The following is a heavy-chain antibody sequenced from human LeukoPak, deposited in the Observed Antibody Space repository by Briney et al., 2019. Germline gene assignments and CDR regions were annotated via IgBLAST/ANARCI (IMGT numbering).Heavy chain of an antibody. D-gene: IGHD3-10*01. V-gene: IGHV4-59*01. Sequence: PSETLSLTCTVSGGSSSHYIWSWIRQPPGKGLEWIGYVYYTGSSNYNAALKSRATISLGTSNNQFSLELTSVTAADTAVYYCGRGIGGGSRIDSWGQGTLVTVTS. CDR1: GGSSSHYI. CDR2: VYYTGSS. CDR3: GRGIGGGSRIDS. J-gene: IGHJ4*02.